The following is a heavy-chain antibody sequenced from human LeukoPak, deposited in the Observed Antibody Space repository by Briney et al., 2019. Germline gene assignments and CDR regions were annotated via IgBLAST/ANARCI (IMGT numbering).Heavy chain of an antibody. CDR2: ISSSGSTI. CDR3: AREAVGAHRFDY. V-gene: IGHV3-11*01. D-gene: IGHD1-26*01. Sequence: GGSLRLSCAASGFTVSSNEMSWVRQAPGKGLEWVSYISSSGSTIYYADSVKGRFTISRDNAKNSLYLQMNSLRAEDTAVYYCAREAVGAHRFDYWGQGTLVTVSS. J-gene: IGHJ4*02. CDR1: GFTVSSNE.